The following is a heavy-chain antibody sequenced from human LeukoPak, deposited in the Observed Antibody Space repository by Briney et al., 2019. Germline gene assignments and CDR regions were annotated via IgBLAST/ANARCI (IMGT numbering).Heavy chain of an antibody. Sequence: PSETLSLTCTVSGGSVSSGSYYWSWIRQPPGKGLEWIGYIYYSGSTNYNPSLKSRVTISVDTSKNQFSLKLSSVTAADTAVYYCARGSLWSGYSYFDYWGQGTLVTVSS. CDR3: ARGSLWSGYSYFDY. CDR1: GGSVSSGSYY. J-gene: IGHJ4*02. V-gene: IGHV4-61*01. D-gene: IGHD3-3*01. CDR2: IYYSGST.